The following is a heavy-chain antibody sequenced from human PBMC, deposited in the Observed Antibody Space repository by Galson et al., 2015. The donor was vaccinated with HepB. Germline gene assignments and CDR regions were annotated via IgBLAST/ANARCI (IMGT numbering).Heavy chain of an antibody. CDR3: ARGALLLGVGATQNNWLDP. D-gene: IGHD2-15*01. CDR1: GYTFSSYS. CDR2: INPYNRDT. V-gene: IGHV1-18*01. J-gene: IGHJ5*02. Sequence: SVKVSCKASGYTFSSYSITWVRQAPGQGLEWMGWINPYNRDTEYAQNFQGRVTLTADTSTTTAYMELRSLRSDDTAVYFCARGALLLGVGATQNNWLDPWGQGTLVTVSS.